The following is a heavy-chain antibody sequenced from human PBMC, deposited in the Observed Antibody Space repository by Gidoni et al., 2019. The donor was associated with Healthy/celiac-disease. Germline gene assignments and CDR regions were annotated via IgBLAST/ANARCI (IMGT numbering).Heavy chain of an antibody. CDR3: ARDYRYDYIWGSYRSSLGNAFDI. J-gene: IGHJ3*02. CDR2: SSSSSSYI. Sequence: EVPLVESGGGLVKPGGSVRLSCAASGFTFSSYSMNWVRQAPGKGMGWVSSSSSSSSYIYYTDSVKGRFTISRDNAKNSLYLQMSSLRAEDTAVYYCARDYRYDYIWGSYRSSLGNAFDIWGQGTMVTVSS. V-gene: IGHV3-21*01. D-gene: IGHD3-16*02. CDR1: GFTFSSYS.